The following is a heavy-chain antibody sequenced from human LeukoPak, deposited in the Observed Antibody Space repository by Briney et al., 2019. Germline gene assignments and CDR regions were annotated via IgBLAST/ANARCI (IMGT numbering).Heavy chain of an antibody. Sequence: GGSLRLSCAASGFSFSTFGMYWVRQVPGKGLEWVAFIRYDGNDKYYGDSAKDRFTISRDNSKNTLYLQMNSLTTDDTGVYYCAKDSQLDVGSDYYYYFYMDVWGRGTTVTVSS. CDR3: AKDSQLDVGSDYYYYFYMDV. D-gene: IGHD1-1*01. CDR2: IRYDGNDK. J-gene: IGHJ6*03. V-gene: IGHV3-30*02. CDR1: GFSFSTFG.